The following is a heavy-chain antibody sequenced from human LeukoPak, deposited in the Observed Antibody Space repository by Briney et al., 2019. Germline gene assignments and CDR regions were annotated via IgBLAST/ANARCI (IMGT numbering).Heavy chain of an antibody. D-gene: IGHD1-26*01. CDR2: ITNSGGST. J-gene: IGHJ4*02. CDR1: GFTFSGFS. V-gene: IGHV3-23*01. Sequence: GGSLRLSCAASGFTFSGFSMTWVRQAPGKGLERVSTITNSGGSTYYADSVKGRFTNSRDNSKNTLYLQMNSLRAEDTAVYFCAKTMGAIDHDCWGQGTLVTVSS. CDR3: AKTMGAIDHDC.